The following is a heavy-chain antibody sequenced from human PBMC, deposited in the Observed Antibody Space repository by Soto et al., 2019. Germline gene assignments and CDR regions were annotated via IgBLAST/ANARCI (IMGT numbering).Heavy chain of an antibody. V-gene: IGHV1-69*06. CDR1: GDSFNTFA. Sequence: QVQLVQSGAEVKKPGSSVKLSCKASGDSFNTFADTWVRQAPGQGLEWMGGIIPNFDTPNYAQKFQGRVTIIADKSTSTPYMELSSLRSEDTAVYYCARPYYDSSGYYLWYFDYWGQGTLVTVSS. CDR2: IIPNFDTP. J-gene: IGHJ4*02. CDR3: ARPYYDSSGYYLWYFDY. D-gene: IGHD3-22*01.